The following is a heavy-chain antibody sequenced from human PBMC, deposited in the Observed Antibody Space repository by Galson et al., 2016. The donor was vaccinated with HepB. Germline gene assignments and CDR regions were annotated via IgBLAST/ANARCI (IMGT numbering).Heavy chain of an antibody. J-gene: IGHJ5*02. Sequence: ETLSLTCTVSGGSISSYYWSWIRQPPGKGLEWIGYIYYSGSTDYNPSLKSRVTISVDTSKNQFSLKLRSVTAADTAVYYCARLHPYCRGGSCYRIGWFDPWGQGTLVTVSS. CDR2: IYYSGST. CDR1: GGSISSYY. V-gene: IGHV4-59*01. CDR3: ARLHPYCRGGSCYRIGWFDP. D-gene: IGHD2-15*01.